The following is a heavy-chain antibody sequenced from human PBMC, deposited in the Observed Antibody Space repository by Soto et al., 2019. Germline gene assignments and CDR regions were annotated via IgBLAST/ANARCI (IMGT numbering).Heavy chain of an antibody. V-gene: IGHV3-23*01. CDR1: GFTFSSYA. Sequence: PGGSLRLSCAASGFTFSSYAMSWVRQAPGKGLEWVSAISGSGGSTYYADSVKGRFTISRDNSKNTLYLQMNSLRAEDTAVYYCAKGGDSSGYYYYYYGMDVWGQGTTVTAP. D-gene: IGHD3-22*01. CDR2: ISGSGGST. J-gene: IGHJ6*02. CDR3: AKGGDSSGYYYYYYGMDV.